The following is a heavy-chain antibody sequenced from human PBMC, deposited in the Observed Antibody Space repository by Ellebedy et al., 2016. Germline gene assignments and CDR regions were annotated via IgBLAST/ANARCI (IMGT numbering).Heavy chain of an antibody. CDR3: ATLGSIAARPADY. V-gene: IGHV1-2*02. CDR1: GYTFTSYG. Sequence: ASVKVSXXASGYTFTSYGISWVRQAPGQGLEWMGWINPNSGGTNYAQKFQGRVTMTRDTSISTAYMELSRLRSDDTAVYYCATLGSIAARPADYWGQGTLVTVSS. D-gene: IGHD6-6*01. J-gene: IGHJ4*02. CDR2: INPNSGGT.